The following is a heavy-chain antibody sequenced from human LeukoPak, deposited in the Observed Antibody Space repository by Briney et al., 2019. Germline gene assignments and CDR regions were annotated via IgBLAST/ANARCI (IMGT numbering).Heavy chain of an antibody. CDR2: IYYSGST. Sequence: PSETLSLTCTVSGGSISSYYWSWIRQPPGKGLEWIGYIYYSGSTNYNPSLKSRVTISVDTSKNQFSLKLSSVTAADTAVYYCARDLEYYYGSGSYYTFDYWGQGTLVTVSS. J-gene: IGHJ4*02. CDR1: GGSISSYY. V-gene: IGHV4-59*01. D-gene: IGHD3-10*01. CDR3: ARDLEYYYGSGSYYTFDY.